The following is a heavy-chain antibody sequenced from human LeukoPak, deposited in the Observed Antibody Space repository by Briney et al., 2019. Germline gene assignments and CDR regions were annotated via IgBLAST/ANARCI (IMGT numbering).Heavy chain of an antibody. V-gene: IGHV4-31*01. J-gene: IGHJ5*01. CDR3: AKVPTMGSSWYFFAS. CDR2: IYYSGAT. CDR1: GGSISSGDYY. Sequence: SETLSLTCTVSGGSISSGDYYWSWIRQHPGKGLEWIGYIYYSGATYYNPSRKSPVTISVDPSKTQFSLKLSSVTAADTAVYFCAKVPTMGSSWYFFASWGQGTLVTVSS. D-gene: IGHD6-13*01.